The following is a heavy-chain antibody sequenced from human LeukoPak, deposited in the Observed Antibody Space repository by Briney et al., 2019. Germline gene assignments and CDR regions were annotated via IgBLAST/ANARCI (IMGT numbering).Heavy chain of an antibody. V-gene: IGHV4-31*03. D-gene: IGHD3-22*01. CDR2: IYYSGST. Sequence: SQTLSLTCTVSGGSISSGGYYWSWIRQHPGKGLEWIGYIYYSGSTYYNPSLKSRVTISVDTSKNQFSLKLSSVTAADTAVYYCARDLHDSSGYYHSAWGQGPLVTVSS. CDR1: GGSISSGGYY. J-gene: IGHJ5*02. CDR3: ARDLHDSSGYYHSA.